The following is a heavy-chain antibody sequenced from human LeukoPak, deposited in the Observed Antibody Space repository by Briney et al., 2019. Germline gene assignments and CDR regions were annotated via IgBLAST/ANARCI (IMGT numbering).Heavy chain of an antibody. D-gene: IGHD3-22*01. CDR2: ISPDGTST. Sequence: GGSLRLSCSASGFTLSAYAMHWVRQAPGKRLEYVSAISPDGTSTYYADSVRGRFSISRDNSKNTLYLQMSSLRAEDTAVYYCARAGGITMIREVKVLNAFDIWGQGTMVTVSS. CDR3: ARAGGITMIREVKVLNAFDI. CDR1: GFTLSAYA. V-gene: IGHV3-64D*06. J-gene: IGHJ3*02.